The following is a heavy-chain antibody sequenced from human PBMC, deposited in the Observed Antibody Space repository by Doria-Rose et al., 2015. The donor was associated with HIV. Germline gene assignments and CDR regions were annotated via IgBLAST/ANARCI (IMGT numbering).Heavy chain of an antibody. CDR3: ARVGRRNTAGY. J-gene: IGHJ4*02. D-gene: IGHD1-1*01. CDR2: TGDSGST. CDR1: GFIFSTSE. V-gene: IGHV3-48*03. Sequence: EVQLLESGGGLVQPGGSLRLSCAASGFIFSTSEMNWVRQAPGKGLEWVSYTGDSGSTYYADSVKGRFTISRDNSKNSLYLQMNSLRVEDTAVYYCARVGRRNTAGYWGQGILVTVSS.